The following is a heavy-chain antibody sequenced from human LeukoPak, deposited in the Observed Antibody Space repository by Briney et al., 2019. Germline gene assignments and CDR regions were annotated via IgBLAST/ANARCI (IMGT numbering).Heavy chain of an antibody. CDR3: ARERGETYCGGNCYYFGY. CDR2: IYTNENT. J-gene: IGHJ4*02. Sequence: SETLSLTCTVSGGSICGYFWSWIRQPAGKGPEWIGRIYTNENTNYSPSLKSRVTMSVDTSKNQFSLKLTSVTAEDTAVYYCARERGETYCGGNCYYFGYWGPGTVVTVSS. CDR1: GGSICGYF. V-gene: IGHV4-4*07. D-gene: IGHD2-21*01.